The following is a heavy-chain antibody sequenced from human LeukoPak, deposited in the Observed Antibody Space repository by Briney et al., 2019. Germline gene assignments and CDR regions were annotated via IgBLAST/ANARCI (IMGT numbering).Heavy chain of an antibody. Sequence: GGSLRLSCAASGFTFSGYGMSWVRQAPGKGLEWVSAISGSGGSTYYADSVKGRFTISRDNSKNTLYLQMNSLRAEDTAVYYCARINFGPIYDILTGYYIKDDYWGQGTLVTVSS. CDR2: ISGSGGST. V-gene: IGHV3-23*01. CDR3: ARINFGPIYDILTGYYIKDDY. J-gene: IGHJ4*02. D-gene: IGHD3-9*01. CDR1: GFTFSGYG.